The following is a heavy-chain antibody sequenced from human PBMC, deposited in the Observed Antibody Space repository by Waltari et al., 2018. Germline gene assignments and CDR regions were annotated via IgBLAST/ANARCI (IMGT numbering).Heavy chain of an antibody. CDR2: FDPEDGET. J-gene: IGHJ4*02. D-gene: IGHD3-10*01. CDR3: ATEAWFGESYYFDY. CDR1: GYNLTELS. Sequence: QVQLVQSGAEVKKTGASVKVRCKVSGYNLTELSMPWVRKAPGKGLEWMGGFDPEDGETIYAQKFQGRVTMTEDTSTDTAYMELSSLRSEDTAVYYCATEAWFGESYYFDYWGQGTLVTVSS. V-gene: IGHV1-24*01.